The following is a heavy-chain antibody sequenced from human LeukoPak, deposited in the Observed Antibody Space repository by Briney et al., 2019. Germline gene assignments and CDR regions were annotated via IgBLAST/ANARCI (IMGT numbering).Heavy chain of an antibody. Sequence: PGGSLRLSCAASGFNFSSYGMSWVRQAPGKGLEWVSAISGSGGSTYYADSVKGRFTISRDNSKNTLYLQMNSLRAEDTAVYYCAKDNPMIVVVTVEYFQHWGQGTLVTVSS. CDR2: ISGSGGST. V-gene: IGHV3-23*01. D-gene: IGHD3-22*01. CDR3: AKDNPMIVVVTVEYFQH. CDR1: GFNFSSYG. J-gene: IGHJ1*01.